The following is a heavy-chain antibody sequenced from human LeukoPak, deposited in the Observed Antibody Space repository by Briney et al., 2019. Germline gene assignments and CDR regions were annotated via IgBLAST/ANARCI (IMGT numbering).Heavy chain of an antibody. CDR1: GYTFTSYG. Sequence: ASVKVSCKASGYTFTSYGISWVRQAPGQGLEWMGWISAYNGNTNYAQKLQGRVTMTTDTSTSTAYMELRSLRSDDTAVYYCARDIISAGLVGAFPPRFDYWGQGTLVTVSS. CDR3: ARDIISAGLVGAFPPRFDY. CDR2: ISAYNGNT. J-gene: IGHJ4*02. D-gene: IGHD1-26*01. V-gene: IGHV1-18*01.